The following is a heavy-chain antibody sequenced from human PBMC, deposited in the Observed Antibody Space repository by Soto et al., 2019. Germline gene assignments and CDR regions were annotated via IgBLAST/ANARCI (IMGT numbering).Heavy chain of an antibody. J-gene: IGHJ4*02. CDR3: ARGVLRYFDWLSRRVPWFDY. V-gene: IGHV4-31*03. CDR1: GGSISSGGYY. D-gene: IGHD3-9*01. Sequence: SETLSLTCTVSGGSISSGGYYWSWIRQHPGRGLEWIGYIYYSGSTYYNPSLKSRVTISVDTSKNQFSLKLSSVTAADTAVYYCARGVLRYFDWLSRRVPWFDYWGQGTLVTVS. CDR2: IYYSGST.